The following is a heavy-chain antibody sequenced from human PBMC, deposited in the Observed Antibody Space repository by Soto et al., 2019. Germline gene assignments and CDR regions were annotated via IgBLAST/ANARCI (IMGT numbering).Heavy chain of an antibody. CDR3: ARDLTIVGVVMGYYYGMDV. D-gene: IGHD3-3*01. V-gene: IGHV3-33*01. CDR1: GFTFSSYG. J-gene: IGHJ6*02. Sequence: QVRLVESGGGVVQPGRSLRLTCAASGFTFSSYGMHWVRQAPGKGLEWVAVIWYDGSNKYYADSVKGRFTISRDNSKNTLYLQMNSLRAEDTAVYYCARDLTIVGVVMGYYYGMDVWGQGTTVTVSS. CDR2: IWYDGSNK.